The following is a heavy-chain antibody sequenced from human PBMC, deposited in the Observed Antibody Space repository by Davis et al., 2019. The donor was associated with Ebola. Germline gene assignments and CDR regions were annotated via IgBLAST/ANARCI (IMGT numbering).Heavy chain of an antibody. Sequence: SVQVSCKTSGGSFSSHPISWVRQAPRQGLEWMGGIIPIFDTPHYAQKFQGRITITADASTSTAYMELSSLRSEDTATYFCARDFDGGNYYFDYWGSGTPVTVSS. V-gene: IGHV1-69*13. D-gene: IGHD3-9*01. CDR3: ARDFDGGNYYFDY. CDR1: GGSFSSHP. J-gene: IGHJ4*02. CDR2: IIPIFDTP.